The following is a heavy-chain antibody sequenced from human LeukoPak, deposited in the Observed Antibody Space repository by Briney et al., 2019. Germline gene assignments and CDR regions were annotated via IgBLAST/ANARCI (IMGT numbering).Heavy chain of an antibody. Sequence: SETLSLTCTVSGGSISSSSYYWGWIRQPPGKGLEWIGSIYYSGSTYYNPSLKSRVTISVDTSKNQFSLKLSSVTAADTAVYYCAREQVFYGDYSWFDPWGQGTLVTVSS. CDR1: GGSISSSSYY. V-gene: IGHV4-39*07. J-gene: IGHJ5*02. CDR2: IYYSGST. CDR3: AREQVFYGDYSWFDP. D-gene: IGHD4-17*01.